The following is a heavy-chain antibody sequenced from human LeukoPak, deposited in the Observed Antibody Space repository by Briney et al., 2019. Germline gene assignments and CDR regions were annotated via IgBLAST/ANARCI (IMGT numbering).Heavy chain of an antibody. D-gene: IGHD1-26*01. CDR2: INHSGST. CDR1: GGSISSYY. CDR3: ARGLRVGANDY. V-gene: IGHV4-34*01. J-gene: IGHJ4*02. Sequence: SETLSLTCTVSGGSISSYYWSWIRQPPGKGLEWIGEINHSGSTNYNPSLKSRVTISVDTSKNQFSLKLSSVTAADTAVYYCARGLRVGANDYWGQGTLVTVSS.